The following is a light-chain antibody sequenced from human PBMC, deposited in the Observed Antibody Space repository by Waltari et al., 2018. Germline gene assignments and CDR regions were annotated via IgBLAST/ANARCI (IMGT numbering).Light chain of an antibody. J-gene: IGLJ2*01. V-gene: IGLV1-36*01. CDR1: SSTIGHKA. Sequence: QSVLTQPPSVSAAPRQRVTLSCSGSSSTIGHKAVNWNQQLPGKAPKLLIYYDDLLPSGVSDRFSGSKSGTSASLAISGLQSEDEPDYYCAAWDDSLNGRGVFGGGTKLTVL. CDR2: YDD. CDR3: AAWDDSLNGRGV.